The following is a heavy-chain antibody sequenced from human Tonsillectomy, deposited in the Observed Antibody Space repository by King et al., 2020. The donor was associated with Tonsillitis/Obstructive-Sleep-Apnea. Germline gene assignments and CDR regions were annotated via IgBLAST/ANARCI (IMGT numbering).Heavy chain of an antibody. CDR3: ARGIYDSSGYYPIHFDY. CDR1: GFTFSDYY. Sequence: VQLVESGGGLVKPGGSLRLSCAASGFTFSDYYMSWIRQAPGKGLEWVSYISSSSSYTNYADSMKGRFTISRDNAKNSLYLQMNSRRAEDTAVYYCARGIYDSSGYYPIHFDYWGQGTLVTVSS. J-gene: IGHJ4*02. CDR2: ISSSSSYT. D-gene: IGHD3-22*01. V-gene: IGHV3-11*05.